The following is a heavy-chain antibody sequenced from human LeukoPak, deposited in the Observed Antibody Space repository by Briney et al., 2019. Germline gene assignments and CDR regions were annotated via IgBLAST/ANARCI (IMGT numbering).Heavy chain of an antibody. CDR3: AKEFKSSGWYVVDY. V-gene: IGHV3-30*18. J-gene: IGHJ4*02. Sequence: GRSLRLSSAASGFTFSSYGMHWVRQAPGKGLEWVAVISYDGSNKYYADSVKGRFTISRDNSKNTLYLQMNSLRAEDTAVYYCAKEFKSSGWYVVDYWGQGTLVTVSS. CDR1: GFTFSSYG. CDR2: ISYDGSNK. D-gene: IGHD6-19*01.